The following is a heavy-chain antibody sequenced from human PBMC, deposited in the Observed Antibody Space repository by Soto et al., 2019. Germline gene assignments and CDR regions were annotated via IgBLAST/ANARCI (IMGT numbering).Heavy chain of an antibody. J-gene: IGHJ5*02. CDR3: ETEQWLAADTWFDP. Sequence: KFQGRVTITRDTSASTAYMELSTLRSEDTAVYYCETEQWLAADTWFDPWGQGTLVTVSS. D-gene: IGHD6-19*01. V-gene: IGHV1-3*01.